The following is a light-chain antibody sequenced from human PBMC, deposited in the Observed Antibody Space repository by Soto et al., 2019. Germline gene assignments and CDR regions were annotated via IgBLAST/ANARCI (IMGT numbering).Light chain of an antibody. Sequence: EIVMTQSPATLSVSPGERATLSCRASQSVSSNLAWYQQKPGQAPRLIIYGASTRATGIPARFSGSGSGTEFTLTISSLQSEDFAVYYCQKYNNWPPYTFGQGTKLEIK. J-gene: IGKJ2*01. CDR3: QKYNNWPPYT. CDR1: QSVSSN. CDR2: GAS. V-gene: IGKV3-15*01.